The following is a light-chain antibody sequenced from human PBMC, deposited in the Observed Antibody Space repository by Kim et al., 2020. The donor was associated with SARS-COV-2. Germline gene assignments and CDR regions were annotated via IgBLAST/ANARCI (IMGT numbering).Light chain of an antibody. J-gene: IGKJ1*01. V-gene: IGKV1-5*03. CDR3: QEYIWGGS. Sequence: DIQMTQSPSTLSASVGDRVTIACRASQTIKTRLAWYQQKSGKAPNLLIYEASTLERGVPSRFTGSGSGTEFTLTISSLQPDDVATYYCQEYIWGGSFGQGTKVDIK. CDR1: QTIKTR. CDR2: EAS.